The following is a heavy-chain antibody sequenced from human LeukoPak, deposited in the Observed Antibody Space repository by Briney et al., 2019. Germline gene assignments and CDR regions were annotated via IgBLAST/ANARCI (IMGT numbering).Heavy chain of an antibody. V-gene: IGHV3-30-3*01. J-gene: IGHJ3*02. CDR3: ARDMYSSSWYLVAFDI. Sequence: GGSLRLSCAASGFTFSSYAMHWVRQAPGKGLEWVAVISYDGSNKYYADSVKGRFTISRDNSKNTLYLQMNSLRAEDTAVYYCARDMYSSSWYLVAFDIWGQGTMVTVSS. CDR1: GFTFSSYA. CDR2: ISYDGSNK. D-gene: IGHD6-13*01.